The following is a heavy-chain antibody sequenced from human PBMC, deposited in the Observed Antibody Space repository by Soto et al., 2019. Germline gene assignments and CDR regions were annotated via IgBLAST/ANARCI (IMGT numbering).Heavy chain of an antibody. CDR3: ARQLLDAYYYYGMDV. CDR1: GGSISSSSYY. Sequence: PSETLSLTCTVSGGSISSSSYYWGWIRQPPGKGLEWIGSIYYSGSTYYNPSLKSRVTISVDTSKNQFSLKLSSVTAADTAVYYCARQLLDAYYYYGMDVWGQGTTVTVS. D-gene: IGHD2-15*01. V-gene: IGHV4-39*01. CDR2: IYYSGST. J-gene: IGHJ6*02.